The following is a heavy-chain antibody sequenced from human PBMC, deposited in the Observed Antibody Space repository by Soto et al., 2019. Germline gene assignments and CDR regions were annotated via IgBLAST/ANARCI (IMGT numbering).Heavy chain of an antibody. J-gene: IGHJ5*02. Sequence: GGSLRLSCTGSGFTFSNDGLHWVRQAPGKGLEWVAVITYDDRNKYYADSVKGRFTISRDNSENTMYLEMKSLRPEDTAVYYCATDIGKTVAASWGQGTMVTVSS. CDR2: ITYDDRNK. CDR1: GFTFSNDG. V-gene: IGHV3-30*03. D-gene: IGHD6-19*01. CDR3: ATDIGKTVAAS.